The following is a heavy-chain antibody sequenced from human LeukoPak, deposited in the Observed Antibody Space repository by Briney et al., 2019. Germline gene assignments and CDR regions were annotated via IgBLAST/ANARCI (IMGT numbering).Heavy chain of an antibody. D-gene: IGHD3-16*01. J-gene: IGHJ5*02. CDR2: IYTSGST. V-gene: IGHV4-61*02. CDR3: ARDKFGGSFDP. Sequence: PSETLSLTCTVSGGSISSGSYYWSWIRQPAGKGLEWIGRIYTSGSTNYNPSLKSRVTISVDTSKNQFSLKLSSVTAADTAVYYCARDKFGGSFDPWGQGTLVTVSS. CDR1: GGSISSGSYY.